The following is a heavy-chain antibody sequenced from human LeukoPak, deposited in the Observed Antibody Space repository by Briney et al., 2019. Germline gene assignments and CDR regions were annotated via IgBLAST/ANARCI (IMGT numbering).Heavy chain of an antibody. D-gene: IGHD2-2*01. CDR1: GGTFSSYA. V-gene: IGHV1-69*04. CDR2: IITILGIA. CDR3: ARADCSSTSCYGIAAQSAFDI. Sequence: ASVKVSCKASGGTFSSYAISWVRQAPGQGLEWMGRIITILGIANYAQKFQGRVTITADKSTSTAYMELSSLRSEDTAVYYCARADCSSTSCYGIAAQSAFDIWGQGTMVTVST. J-gene: IGHJ3*02.